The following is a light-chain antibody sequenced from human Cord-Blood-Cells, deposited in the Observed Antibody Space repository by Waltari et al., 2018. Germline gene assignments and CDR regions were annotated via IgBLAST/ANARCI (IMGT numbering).Light chain of an antibody. CDR1: SSDVGSYNL. V-gene: IGLV2-23*01. CDR3: CSYAGSSTLV. J-gene: IGLJ3*02. CDR2: EGS. Sequence: QSALTQPASVSGSPGQSITISCTGTSSDVGSYNLVSWYQQHPGKAPKLMLYEGSKRPSGVSNRFSGSKSGNTASLTISGPQAEDEADYYCCSYAGSSTLVFGGGTKLTVL.